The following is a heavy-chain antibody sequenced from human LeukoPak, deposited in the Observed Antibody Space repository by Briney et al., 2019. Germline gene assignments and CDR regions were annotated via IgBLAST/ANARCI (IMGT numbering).Heavy chain of an antibody. CDR1: GLTVSSYE. CDR3: VRGGGRGDYNERYYFDY. J-gene: IGHJ4*02. V-gene: IGHV3-48*03. CDR2: ISSSGNAI. D-gene: IGHD3-22*01. Sequence: PGGSLRLSCGASGLTVSSYEMNWVRQAPGKGLEWISYISSSGNAIFYSDSVKARFTISRDNAKNSLHLKMNSLRVEDTAVYYCVRGGGRGDYNERYYFDYWGQGTLVTVSS.